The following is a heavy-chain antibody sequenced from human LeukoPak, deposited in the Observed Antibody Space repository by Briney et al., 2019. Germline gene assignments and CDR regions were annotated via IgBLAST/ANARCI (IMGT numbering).Heavy chain of an antibody. J-gene: IGHJ4*02. CDR3: ARGYCSGGSCYFDY. D-gene: IGHD2-15*01. CDR1: GYTFTSYG. CDR2: ISAYNGST. V-gene: IGHV1-18*01. Sequence: ASVKVSCKASGYTFTSYGISWVRQAPGQGLEWMGWISAYNGSTNYAQKLQGRVTMTTDTSTSTAYMELRSLRSDDTAVYYCARGYCSGGSCYFDYWDQGTLVTVSS.